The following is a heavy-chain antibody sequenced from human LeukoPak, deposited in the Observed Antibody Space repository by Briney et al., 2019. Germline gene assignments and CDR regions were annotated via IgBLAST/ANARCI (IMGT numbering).Heavy chain of an antibody. CDR3: ARGQWVGTTQAYYLDY. J-gene: IGHJ4*02. CDR2: VNTGNGHT. Sequence: ASMKVSCKGSGYDFSDYSIQWVRQAPGQRLEWMGWVNTGNGHTRYSPKFQGRVTIVRDTSASTAYMDLSSLTSEDTALYYCARGQWVGTTQAYYLDYWGQGTLVAVSS. CDR1: GYDFSDYS. V-gene: IGHV1-3*04. D-gene: IGHD1-26*01.